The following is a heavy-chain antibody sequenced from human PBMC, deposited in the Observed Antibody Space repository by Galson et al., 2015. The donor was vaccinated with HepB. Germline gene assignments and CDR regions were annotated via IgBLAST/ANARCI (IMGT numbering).Heavy chain of an antibody. CDR2: INPNSGGT. CDR3: ARDLQQLPPNDAFDI. Sequence: SVKVSCKASGYTFTGYYMHWVRQAPGQGLEWMGWINPNSGGTNYAQKFQGRVTMTRDTSISTAYMELSRLRSDDTAVYYCARDLQQLPPNDAFDIWGQGTMVTVSS. V-gene: IGHV1-2*02. J-gene: IGHJ3*02. CDR1: GYTFTGYY. D-gene: IGHD6-13*01.